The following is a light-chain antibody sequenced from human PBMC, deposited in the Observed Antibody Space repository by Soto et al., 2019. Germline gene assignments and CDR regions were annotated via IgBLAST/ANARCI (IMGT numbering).Light chain of an antibody. Sequence: DIQMTQSPSSLSASVGDRVTITCQASQDISNYLNWYQQKPGKAPKLLIYDASNLETGVPSRFSGSGSGTDFTFTISSLQPEDIATYYCQQYDNLPLGVFTFGPGTKVDIK. V-gene: IGKV1-33*01. J-gene: IGKJ3*01. CDR3: QQYDNLPLGVFT. CDR2: DAS. CDR1: QDISNY.